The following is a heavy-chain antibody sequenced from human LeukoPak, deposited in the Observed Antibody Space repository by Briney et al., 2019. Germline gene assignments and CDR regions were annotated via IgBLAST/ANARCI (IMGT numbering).Heavy chain of an antibody. CDR3: ARLGYYDSSGYYCFDY. CDR1: GGSISSSSYY. Sequence: SETLSLTCTVSGGSISSSSYYWGWIRQPPGKGLEWIGSIYYSGSTYYNPSLKSRVTISVDTSMNQFSLKLSSVTAADTAVYYCARLGYYDSSGYYCFDYWGQGTLVTVSS. J-gene: IGHJ4*02. D-gene: IGHD3-22*01. V-gene: IGHV4-39*01. CDR2: IYYSGST.